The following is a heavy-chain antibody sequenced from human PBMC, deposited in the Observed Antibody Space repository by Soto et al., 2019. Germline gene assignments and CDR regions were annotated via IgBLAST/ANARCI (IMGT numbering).Heavy chain of an antibody. Sequence: QVQLVQSGAEVKKPGSSVKVSCKASGGTFNNYAISWVRQAPGQGLEWMGGIIPIIGTADYAHKFQGRLAISADESTGTTFMELSSLRSEDTALYSCARGGVDVVATSAFDYWGQGTLVTASS. CDR1: GGTFNNYA. J-gene: IGHJ4*02. CDR3: ARGGVDVVATSAFDY. D-gene: IGHD5-12*01. CDR2: IIPIIGTA. V-gene: IGHV1-69*01.